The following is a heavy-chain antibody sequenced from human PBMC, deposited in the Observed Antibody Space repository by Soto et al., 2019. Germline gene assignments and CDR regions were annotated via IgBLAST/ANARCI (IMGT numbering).Heavy chain of an antibody. V-gene: IGHV3-33*01. CDR2: IWYDGSNK. Sequence: HPGGSLRLSCAASGFTFSSYGMHWVRQAPGKGLEWVAVIWYDGSNKYYADSVKGRFTISRDNSKNTLYLQMNSLRAEDTAVYYSARDFALDGYSSGCRDYWGLGTLVTVSS. CDR3: ARDFALDGYSSGCRDY. D-gene: IGHD6-19*01. CDR1: GFTFSSYG. J-gene: IGHJ4*02.